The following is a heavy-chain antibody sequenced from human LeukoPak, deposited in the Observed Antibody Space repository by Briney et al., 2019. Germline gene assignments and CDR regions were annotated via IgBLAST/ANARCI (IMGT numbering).Heavy chain of an antibody. CDR3: AREVAGIRSVTFDY. CDR2: IIPILGIA. J-gene: IGHJ4*02. CDR1: GGTFSSYA. D-gene: IGHD6-19*01. V-gene: IGHV1-69*04. Sequence: SVKVSCKASGGTFSSYAISWVRQAPGQGLEWMGRIIPILGIANYAQKFQGRVTITADKSTSTAYMELSSLRSEGTAMYYCAREVAGIRSVTFDYWGQGTLVTVSS.